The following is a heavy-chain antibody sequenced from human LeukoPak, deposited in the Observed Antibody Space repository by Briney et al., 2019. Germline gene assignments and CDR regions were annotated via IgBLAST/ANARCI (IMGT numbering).Heavy chain of an antibody. V-gene: IGHV1-18*01. CDR2: LSVYNGNT. CDR3: AREDSRGYQPFDC. Sequence: ASVKVSCKASGYTFSTYGISWVRQAPGQGVEWMGCLSVYNGNTNYAQKFQGRVTMTTDTSTSTAYMELRSLRSDDTAVYYCAREDSRGYQPFDCWGQGTLVTVSS. CDR1: GYTFSTYG. D-gene: IGHD3-22*01. J-gene: IGHJ4*02.